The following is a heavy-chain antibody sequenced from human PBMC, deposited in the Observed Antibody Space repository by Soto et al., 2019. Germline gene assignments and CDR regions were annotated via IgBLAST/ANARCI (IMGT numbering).Heavy chain of an antibody. CDR2: INHSGST. CDR1: GGSFSGYY. Sequence: QVQLQQWGAGLLKPSETLSLTCAVYGGSFSGYYWSWIRQPPGKGLEWIGEINHSGSTNYNPSLKSRVTISVETSKNQFSLKLSSVTAADTAVYYCARDIVVVPAARHDAFDIWGQGTMVTVSS. V-gene: IGHV4-34*01. CDR3: ARDIVVVPAARHDAFDI. J-gene: IGHJ3*02. D-gene: IGHD2-2*01.